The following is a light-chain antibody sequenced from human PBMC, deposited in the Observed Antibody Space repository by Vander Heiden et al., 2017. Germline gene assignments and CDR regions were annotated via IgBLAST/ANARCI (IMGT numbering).Light chain of an antibody. J-gene: IGLJ2*01. CDR2: DNG. Sequence: SVLTQPPPVSGAPGQRVTISCTGNSSNIGAGYDVQWYQQVAGAAPRLLVYDNGNRPSGVPDRFSGSKSGTSASLAITGLQAEDEADYYCQSFDSGLRAATFGGGTTLTV. CDR3: QSFDSGLRAAT. V-gene: IGLV1-40*01. CDR1: SSNIGAGYD.